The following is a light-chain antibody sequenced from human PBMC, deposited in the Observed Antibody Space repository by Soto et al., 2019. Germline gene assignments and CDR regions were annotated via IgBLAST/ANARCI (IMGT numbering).Light chain of an antibody. Sequence: QSALTQPPSLSGTPGQRVTISCSGSTSNIAGNTVHWYQHLPETAPKLLIYSNNQRPSGVPDRFSGSKSGTSVSLAISGLRSEDEADYFCAAWDDSLSGVVFGGGTKLTVL. CDR1: TSNIAGNT. V-gene: IGLV1-47*02. CDR3: AAWDDSLSGVV. CDR2: SNN. J-gene: IGLJ2*01.